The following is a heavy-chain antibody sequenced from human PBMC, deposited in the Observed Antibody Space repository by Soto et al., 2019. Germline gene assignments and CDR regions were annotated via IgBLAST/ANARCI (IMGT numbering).Heavy chain of an antibody. CDR2: ISGSGGST. D-gene: IGHD6-19*01. Sequence: SLRLSCAASGFTFSSYAMSWVRQAPGKGLEWVSAISGSGGSTYYADSVKGRFTISRDNSKNTLYLQMNSLRAEDTAVYYCAKVPATRYSSGWNSYYYGMDVWGQGTTVTVSS. V-gene: IGHV3-23*01. CDR1: GFTFSSYA. J-gene: IGHJ6*02. CDR3: AKVPATRYSSGWNSYYYGMDV.